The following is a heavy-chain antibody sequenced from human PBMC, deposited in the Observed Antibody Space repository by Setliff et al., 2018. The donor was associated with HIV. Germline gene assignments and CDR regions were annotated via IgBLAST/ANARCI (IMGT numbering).Heavy chain of an antibody. Sequence: GSLRLSCAASGFTFSSYAMSWVRQPPGKGLEWIGEIYHSGSTNYNPSLKSRVTISVDKSKNQFSLKLGSVTAADTAVYYCARDLAWPGYFDYWGQGTLVTVS. CDR1: GFTFSSYAM. J-gene: IGHJ4*02. CDR3: ARDLAWPGYFDY. CDR2: IYHSGST. D-gene: IGHD3-10*01. V-gene: IGHV4-4*02.